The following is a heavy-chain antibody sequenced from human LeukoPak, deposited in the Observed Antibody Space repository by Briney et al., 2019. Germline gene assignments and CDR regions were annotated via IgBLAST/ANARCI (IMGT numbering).Heavy chain of an antibody. J-gene: IGHJ3*01. D-gene: IGHD2-21*01. CDR2: ISGVGNT. CDR3: AKDSPLIEEAIRWGRNVFDV. V-gene: IGHV3-23*01. Sequence: GGSLRLSCVASGFTVSNNGLSWFRQAPGKRLEWVSDISGVGNTYYAESVKGRFTISRDNSKNTLYLQMNSLRAEDTAVYYCAKDSPLIEEAIRWGRNVFDVWGQGTMVAVSS. CDR1: GFTVSNNG.